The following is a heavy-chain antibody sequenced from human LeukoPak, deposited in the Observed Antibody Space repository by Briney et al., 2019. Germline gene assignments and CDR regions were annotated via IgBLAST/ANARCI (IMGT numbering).Heavy chain of an antibody. CDR3: ARDPGDNSHFDY. V-gene: IGHV1-69*13. J-gene: IGHJ4*02. Sequence: GASVKVSCKASGGTFSSYAISWVRQAPGQGLEWMGGIIPIFGTANYAQKFQGRVTITADESTSTAYMELSSLRSEDTAVYYCARDPGDNSHFDYWGQGTLVTVSS. CDR1: GGTFSSYA. CDR2: IIPIFGTA. D-gene: IGHD3-16*01.